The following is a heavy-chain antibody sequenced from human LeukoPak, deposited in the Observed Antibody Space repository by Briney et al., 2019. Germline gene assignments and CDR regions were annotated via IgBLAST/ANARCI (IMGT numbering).Heavy chain of an antibody. D-gene: IGHD5-18*01. CDR3: ARDAGYGYDRFDY. CDR2: INSASSDI. CDR1: GFAFSTYT. V-gene: IGHV3-21*01. Sequence: GGSLRLSCAASGFAFSTYTMNWVRQAPGKGLEWISCINSASSDIYYADSVWGRFTISRDNAKNSLYLKMNSLRAEDTAVYYCARDAGYGYDRFDYWGQGTQVTVSS. J-gene: IGHJ4*02.